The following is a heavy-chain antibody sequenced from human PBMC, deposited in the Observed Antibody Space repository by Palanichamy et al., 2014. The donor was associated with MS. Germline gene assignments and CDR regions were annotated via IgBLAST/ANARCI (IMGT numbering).Heavy chain of an antibody. CDR3: ARRVRGDRSSSWYLIDY. CDR1: GGSISSSSYP. J-gene: IGHJ4*02. Sequence: QLQLQESGPGLVKPSETLSLTCTVSGGSISSSSYPWGWIRQPPGKGLEWIGSIDYSGTTHYNPALKSRVTISVDTSKNQFSLKLSSVTAADTAVYYCARRVRGDRSSSWYLIDYWGQGTLVTVAS. D-gene: IGHD6-13*01. V-gene: IGHV4-39*01. CDR2: IDYSGTT.